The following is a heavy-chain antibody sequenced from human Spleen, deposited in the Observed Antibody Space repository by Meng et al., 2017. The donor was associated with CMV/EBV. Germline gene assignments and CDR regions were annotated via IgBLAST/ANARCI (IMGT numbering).Heavy chain of an antibody. CDR2: IIPMLGTP. J-gene: IGHJ5*02. V-gene: IGHV1-69*05. CDR1: GGSFSNYV. D-gene: IGHD3-3*01. CDR3: ARGIREFLEWLGGLDP. Sequence: SGGSFSNYVINWVRQAPGQGLEWVGGIIPMLGTPNYAQKFQGRVALMTDASTTTAYMELSSLTSEDTAVYYCARGIREFLEWLGGLDPWGQGTLVTVSS.